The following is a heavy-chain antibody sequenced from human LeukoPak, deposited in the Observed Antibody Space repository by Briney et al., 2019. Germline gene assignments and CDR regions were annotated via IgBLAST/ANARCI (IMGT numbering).Heavy chain of an antibody. CDR3: ARVTLLFPHYYYMDV. CDR1: GGSFSGYY. CDR2: INHSGST. Sequence: SETLSLTCAVYGGSFSGYYWSWIRQPPGKGLEWIGEINHSGSTNYNPSLKSRVTISVDTSKNQFSLKLSSVTAADTAVYYCARVTLLFPHYYYMDVWGKGTTVTVSS. J-gene: IGHJ6*03. V-gene: IGHV4-34*01. D-gene: IGHD2-21*01.